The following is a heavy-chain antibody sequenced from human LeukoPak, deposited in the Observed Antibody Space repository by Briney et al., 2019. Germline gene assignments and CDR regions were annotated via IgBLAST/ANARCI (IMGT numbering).Heavy chain of an antibody. CDR1: GYTFTGYY. CDR3: ATYEGYSSFIDY. D-gene: IGHD6-13*01. V-gene: IGHV1-2*02. Sequence: RASVKVSCKASGYTFTGYYMHWVRQAPGQGLEWMGWINPNSGGTNYAQKLQGRVTMTRDTSISTAYMELSRLRSDDTAVYYCATYEGYSSFIDYWGQGTLVTVSS. CDR2: INPNSGGT. J-gene: IGHJ4*02.